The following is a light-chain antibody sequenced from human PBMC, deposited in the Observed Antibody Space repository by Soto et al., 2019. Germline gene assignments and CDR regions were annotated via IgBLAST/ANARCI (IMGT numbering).Light chain of an antibody. CDR2: SNN. CDR1: SSNIGSNT. J-gene: IGLJ1*01. V-gene: IGLV1-44*01. Sequence: QSVLTQPPSASGTPGQRVTISCSGSSSNIGSNTVSWYQQLPGTAPKLLIYSNNRRPSGVPERFSGSNSGTSASLAISGLQSEDEADYYCAAWDDSLNGFYVFGTGTMVTVL. CDR3: AAWDDSLNGFYV.